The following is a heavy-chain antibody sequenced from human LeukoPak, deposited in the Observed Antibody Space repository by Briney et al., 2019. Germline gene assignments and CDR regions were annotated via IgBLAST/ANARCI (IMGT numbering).Heavy chain of an antibody. CDR3: AREGTFYDRLTTYYTPKNYCDY. CDR2: IIPIVGVP. CDR1: GGTFSTYS. D-gene: IGHD3-9*01. Sequence: ASVKVSCKTSGGTFSTYSITWVRRAPGQGLEWMGRIIPIVGVPKYAQKFQGRMTITADKSTTTAYMDLSRLTSEDTAVYYCAREGTFYDRLTTYYTPKNYCDYWGQGTLVTVSS. V-gene: IGHV1-69*04. J-gene: IGHJ4*02.